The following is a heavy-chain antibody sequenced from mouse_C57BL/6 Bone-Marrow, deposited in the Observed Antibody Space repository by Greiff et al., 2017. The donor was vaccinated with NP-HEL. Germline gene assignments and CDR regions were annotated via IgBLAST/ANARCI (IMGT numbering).Heavy chain of an antibody. CDR1: GYTFTSYG. V-gene: IGHV1-81*01. D-gene: IGHD1-1*01. CDR2: IYPRSGNT. Sequence: QVQLKESGAELARPGASVKLSCKASGYTFTSYGISWVKQRTGQGLEWIGEIYPRSGNTYYNEKFKGKATLTVDKSSSTAYMELRRLTSEASAVYFCDKRYGNSSYAIGYWGPGTTVTVSS. CDR3: DKRYGNSSYAIGY. J-gene: IGHJ4*01.